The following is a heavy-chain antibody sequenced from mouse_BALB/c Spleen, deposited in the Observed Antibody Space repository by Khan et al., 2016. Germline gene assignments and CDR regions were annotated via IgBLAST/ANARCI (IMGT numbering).Heavy chain of an antibody. Sequence: EVQLQESGPGLVKPSQSLSLTCTVTGFSITSDYAWNWIRQFPGNKLERMAYISYSGSTSYNPSLKSQISITRDTSKNQFFLQLMSADNEDTAKYTCARNWDAIDYWGQGTSVTVSS. J-gene: IGHJ4*01. D-gene: IGHD4-1*01. CDR2: ISYSGST. V-gene: IGHV3-2*02. CDR1: GFSITSDYA. CDR3: ARNWDAIDY.